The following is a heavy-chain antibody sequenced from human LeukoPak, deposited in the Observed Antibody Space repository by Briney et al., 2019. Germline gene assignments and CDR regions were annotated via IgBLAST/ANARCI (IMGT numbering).Heavy chain of an antibody. D-gene: IGHD2-21*02. CDR2: VYSNDDT. V-gene: IGHV3-53*01. J-gene: IGHJ6*02. CDR1: GFIVSSKY. Sequence: PGGSLRLSCAASGFIVSSKYMSWVRRAPGKGLEWVSTVYSNDDTYYADPVKGRFSISRDKSKNTLYLQMNSLRAEDTAVYYCGSSTVHYYNYGMDVWGQGTTVTVSS. CDR3: GSSTVHYYNYGMDV.